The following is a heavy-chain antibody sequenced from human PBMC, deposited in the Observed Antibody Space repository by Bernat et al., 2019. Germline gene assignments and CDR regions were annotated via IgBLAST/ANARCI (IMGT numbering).Heavy chain of an antibody. CDR1: GGSISSSSYY. Sequence: QLQLQESGPGLVKPSETLSLTCTVSGGSISSSSYYWGWIRQPPGKGLEWIGSIYYSGSTYYNPSLKGRVTISVDTSKNQFSLKLSSVTAADTAVYYCARQDGDGYYLGAFDYWGQGTLVTVSS. D-gene: IGHD5-24*01. CDR3: ARQDGDGYYLGAFDY. CDR2: IYYSGST. V-gene: IGHV4-39*01. J-gene: IGHJ4*02.